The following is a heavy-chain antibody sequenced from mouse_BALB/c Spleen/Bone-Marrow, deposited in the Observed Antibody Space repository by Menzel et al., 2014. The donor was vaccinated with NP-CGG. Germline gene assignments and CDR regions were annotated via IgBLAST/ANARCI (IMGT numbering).Heavy chain of an antibody. D-gene: IGHD3-2*01. J-gene: IGHJ2*01. Sequence: EVMLVESGPGLVKPSQSLSLTCTVTGYSITSDYAWNWIRQFPGNKLEWMVYISHXGSTTYNPSLKSRISITRDTSKNQFFLQLNSVTTEDTATYYCARGTARAPWYYFDHWGQGTTLTVSS. CDR2: ISHXGST. CDR1: GYSITSDYA. CDR3: ARGTARAPWYYFDH. V-gene: IGHV3-2*02.